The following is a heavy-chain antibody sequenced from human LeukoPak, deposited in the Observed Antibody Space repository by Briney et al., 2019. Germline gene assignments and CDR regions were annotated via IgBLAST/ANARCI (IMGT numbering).Heavy chain of an antibody. Sequence: PGGSVRLSCTASRFHFNDSGMQWVRQAPGKGREWVEVIWYDGSEKYYGDSVKGRLTIYRDHPENTVYPKMNSQRPGDRAVFQCARDGYYGSGRPFDYWGQGAVVSVSS. D-gene: IGHD3-10*01. CDR1: RFHFNDSG. V-gene: IGHV3-33*01. J-gene: IGHJ4*02. CDR3: ARDGYYGSGRPFDY. CDR2: IWYDGSEK.